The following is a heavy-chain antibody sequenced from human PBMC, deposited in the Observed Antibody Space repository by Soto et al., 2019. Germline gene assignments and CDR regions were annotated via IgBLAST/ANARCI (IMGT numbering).Heavy chain of an antibody. V-gene: IGHV3-30-3*01. Sequence: GGSLRLSCAASGFTFSSYAMHWVRQAPGKGLEWVAVISYDGSNKYYADSVKGRFTISRDNAKNSLYLQMNSLRAEDTAAYYCETTPIDGGFDYWGQGTMVTVYS. CDR3: ETTPIDGGFDY. CDR1: GFTFSSYA. CDR2: ISYDGSNK. J-gene: IGHJ4*02. D-gene: IGHD3-16*01.